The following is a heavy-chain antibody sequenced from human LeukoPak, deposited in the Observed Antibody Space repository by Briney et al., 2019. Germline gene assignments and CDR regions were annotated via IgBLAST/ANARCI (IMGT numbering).Heavy chain of an antibody. CDR2: IIPIFGTA. CDR3: AAPHCSSTSCYDYYYYYMDV. CDR1: GGTFSSYA. Sequence: GASVKVSCKASGGTFSSYAISLVRQAPGQGLEWMGGIIPIFGTANYAQKFQGRVPTTADEPTSTAYMELSSLRSEDTAVYYCAAPHCSSTSCYDYYYYYMDVWGKGTTVTVSS. J-gene: IGHJ6*03. V-gene: IGHV1-69*13. D-gene: IGHD2-2*01.